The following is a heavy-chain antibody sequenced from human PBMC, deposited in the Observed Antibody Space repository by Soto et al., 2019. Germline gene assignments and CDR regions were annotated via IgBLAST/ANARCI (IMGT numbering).Heavy chain of an antibody. J-gene: IGHJ4*02. Sequence: QVQLQESGPGLVKPSQTLSLTCTVSGGSISSGGYYWSWIRQHPGKGLEWIGYIYYSGSTYYNPSPKRRVTISVDASKNQFSLKLSSVTAADTAVYYCARTYYYDSSGYYQSYYFDYWGQGTLVTVSS. V-gene: IGHV4-31*03. CDR2: IYYSGST. CDR3: ARTYYYDSSGYYQSYYFDY. CDR1: GGSISSGGYY. D-gene: IGHD3-22*01.